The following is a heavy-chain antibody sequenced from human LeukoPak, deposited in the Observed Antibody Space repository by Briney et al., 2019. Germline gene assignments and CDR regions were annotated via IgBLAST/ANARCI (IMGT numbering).Heavy chain of an antibody. CDR3: ARDTLNGPFVISLDY. CDR1: GFSFSSYE. Sequence: PGGSLRLSCAAPGFSFSSYEMNWVRQAPGKGLEWVSHISSDGRVGRYVDSVRGRFTMSRDNAKNLLFLQMNGLRVGDTAVYYCARDTLNGPFVISLDYWGQGALVTVSS. CDR2: ISSDGRVG. J-gene: IGHJ4*02. V-gene: IGHV3-48*03. D-gene: IGHD3-9*01.